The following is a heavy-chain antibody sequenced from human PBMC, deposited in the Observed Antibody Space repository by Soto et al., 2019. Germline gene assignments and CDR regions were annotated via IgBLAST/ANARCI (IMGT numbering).Heavy chain of an antibody. CDR3: ARASRAGYGSGGSCYHDYGMDV. CDR1: GYTFTSYA. D-gene: IGHD2-15*01. V-gene: IGHV1-3*01. CDR2: INAGNGNT. Sequence: QVQLVQSGAEVKKPGASVKVSCKASGYTFTSYAMHWVRQAPGQRLEWMGWINAGNGNTKYSQKFQGRVTITRDTSASTADMEASSLRSEDTAVYYCARASRAGYGSGGSCYHDYGMDVWGQGTTVTVSS. J-gene: IGHJ6*02.